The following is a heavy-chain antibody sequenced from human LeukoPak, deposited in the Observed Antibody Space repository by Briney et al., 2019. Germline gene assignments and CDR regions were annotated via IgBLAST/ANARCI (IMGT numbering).Heavy chain of an antibody. CDR1: GIIFSDFG. D-gene: IGHD2-15*01. V-gene: IGHV3-33*06. CDR2: IWYDGSNK. CDR3: AKATCSGASCFSNSRDAFDV. Sequence: GGSLRLTCAASGIIFSDFGMHWVRQAPGKGLEWMAIIWYDGSNKYYADSVKGRFTIYRDNSQNTMYLQMNSLRAEDSAVYYCAKATCSGASCFSNSRDAFDVWGQGTMVTVSS. J-gene: IGHJ3*01.